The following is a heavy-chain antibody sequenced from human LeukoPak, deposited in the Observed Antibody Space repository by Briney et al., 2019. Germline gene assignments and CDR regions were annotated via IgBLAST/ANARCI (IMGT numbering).Heavy chain of an antibody. Sequence: SLRLTHPSTTHTSADYALSIDHQSLAQLLNHPSAHRWPIGSIGYADSVKGRFTTSRDYAKNSLYLQMNSLRDEDTALYYCANLGSAGCRRITSCSAYMDVWGKGTPVTVSS. J-gene: IGHJ6*03. CDR3: ANLGSAGCRRITSCSAYMDV. CDR1: THTSADYA. CDR2: HRWPIGSI. V-gene: IGHV3-9*02. D-gene: IGHD2-2*01.